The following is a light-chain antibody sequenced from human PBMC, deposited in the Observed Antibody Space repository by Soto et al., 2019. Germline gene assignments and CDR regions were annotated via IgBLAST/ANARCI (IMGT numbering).Light chain of an antibody. CDR1: QSLLHGDGRTC. Sequence: DIVMTQTPLSLSVTPGQPASISCKSSQSLLHGDGRTCLYWYLQKPGHRPQPLIYEVSNRFSGVPDRFGGSGSGTDFTLKISRVEAEDVGLYYCRQSIQLPYTFGPGTTLATK. J-gene: IGKJ2*01. CDR3: RQSIQLPYT. V-gene: IGKV2D-29*01. CDR2: EVS.